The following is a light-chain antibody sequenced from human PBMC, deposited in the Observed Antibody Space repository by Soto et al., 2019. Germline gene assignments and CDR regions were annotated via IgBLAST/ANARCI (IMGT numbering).Light chain of an antibody. J-gene: IGKJ1*01. V-gene: IGKV1-5*01. CDR2: DAS. CDR1: QSISSW. Sequence: DIQMTQSPSTLSASLVDRVTVXFRASQSISSWLAWYQQKPGKAPKLLIYDASSLESGVPSRFSGSGSGTDFTLTISCLQSEDFATYYCQQYYSYPPWTFGQGTKVDI. CDR3: QQYYSYPPWT.